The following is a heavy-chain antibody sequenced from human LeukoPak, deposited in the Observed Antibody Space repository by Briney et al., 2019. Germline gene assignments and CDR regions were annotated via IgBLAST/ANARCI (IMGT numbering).Heavy chain of an antibody. V-gene: IGHV3-23*01. CDR2: ISGSGGNT. CDR1: GVTFSSYA. J-gene: IGHJ4*02. CDR3: AKGPRVAAADDY. Sequence: PGGSLRLSCAASGVTFSSYAMSCVRQAPGKGREWFSAISGSGGNTYYADSVKGRFTISRDNSKNTLYLQMNSLRAEDTAVYYCAKGPRVAAADDYWGQGTLVTVSS. D-gene: IGHD6-13*01.